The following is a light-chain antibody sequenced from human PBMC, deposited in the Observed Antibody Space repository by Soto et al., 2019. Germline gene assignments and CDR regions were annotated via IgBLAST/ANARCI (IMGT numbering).Light chain of an antibody. Sequence: NFMLTQPHSVSESPGKTVTISCTRSSGSIASNYVQWYQQRPGSAPTTVIYEDNQRPSGVPDRCSGSIDSSSNSASLTISGLKPEDEADYYCQSYDSSNRRGYVVFGGGTKLTVL. CDR1: SGSIASNY. CDR2: EDN. J-gene: IGLJ2*01. V-gene: IGLV6-57*04. CDR3: QSYDSSNRRGYVV.